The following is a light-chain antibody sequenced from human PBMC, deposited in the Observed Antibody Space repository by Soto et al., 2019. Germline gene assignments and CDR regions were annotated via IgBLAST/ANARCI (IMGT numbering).Light chain of an antibody. CDR2: DAS. V-gene: IGKV3-11*01. J-gene: IGKJ4*01. CDR3: QQRDSWPLT. Sequence: EIVLTQSPATLSLSPGERATLSCRASQSVGRTLAWFQQKPGQAPRLLIYDASNRATGIPARFTGSGSGTDFTLTIRSIEPEDFAIYYCQQRDSWPLTFGGGTKVDIK. CDR1: QSVGRT.